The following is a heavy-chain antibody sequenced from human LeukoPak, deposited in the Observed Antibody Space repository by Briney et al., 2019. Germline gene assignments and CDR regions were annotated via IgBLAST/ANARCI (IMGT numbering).Heavy chain of an antibody. D-gene: IGHD3-10*01. Sequence: SETLSLTCTVSGGSISSSSHYWGWIRQPPGKGLEWIGSMYYRGSTNYNPSLKSRVTISVDTSKNQFSLKLSSVTAADTAVYYCARLWFGELLLSHNWFDPWGQGTLVTVSS. V-gene: IGHV4-39*07. CDR2: MYYRGST. CDR1: GGSISSSSHY. CDR3: ARLWFGELLLSHNWFDP. J-gene: IGHJ5*02.